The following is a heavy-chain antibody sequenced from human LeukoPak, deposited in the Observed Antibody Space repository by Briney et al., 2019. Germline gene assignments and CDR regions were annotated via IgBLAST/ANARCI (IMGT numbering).Heavy chain of an antibody. D-gene: IGHD3-22*01. J-gene: IGHJ6*02. CDR1: GYTFTTYI. CDR3: ARDLYYYDSSTSPSYYYYGMDV. V-gene: IGHV1-69*13. CDR2: IIPIFGTA. Sequence: GASVKVSCKASGYTFTTYIMNWVRQAPGQGLEWMGGIIPIFGTANYAQKFQGRVTITADESTSTAYMELSSLRSEDTAVYYCARDLYYYDSSTSPSYYYYGMDVWGQGTTVTVSS.